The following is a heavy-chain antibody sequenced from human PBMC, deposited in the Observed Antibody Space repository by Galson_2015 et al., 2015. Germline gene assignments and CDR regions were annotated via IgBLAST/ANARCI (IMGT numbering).Heavy chain of an antibody. J-gene: IGHJ6*02. CDR3: ARGGTYYYDSSGYYTSDYYYGMDV. D-gene: IGHD3-22*01. Sequence: SVKGRFTISRDNSKNTLYLQMNSLRAEDTAVYYCARGGTYYYDSSGYYTSDYYYGMDVWGQGTTVTVSS. V-gene: IGHV3-23*01.